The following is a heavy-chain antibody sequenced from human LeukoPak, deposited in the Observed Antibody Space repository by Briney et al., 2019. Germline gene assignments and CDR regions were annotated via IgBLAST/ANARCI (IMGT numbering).Heavy chain of an antibody. D-gene: IGHD3-16*01. CDR3: ARQGVAESWATGANWIDP. CDR2: IWKSAIT. V-gene: IGHV4-59*08. J-gene: IGHJ5*02. CDR1: GGSISSYY. Sequence: SETLSLTCTVSGGSISSYYWSWIRQTPGKGLEWIGYIWKSAITNYNPSLQRRVTTSADTAKNTISLNMTSVTAADTAVYYRARQGVAESWATGANWIDPWGQRTPVS.